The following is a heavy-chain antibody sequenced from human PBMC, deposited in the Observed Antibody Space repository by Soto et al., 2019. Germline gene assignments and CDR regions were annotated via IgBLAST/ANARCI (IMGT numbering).Heavy chain of an antibody. CDR3: ARHDGFSSGWIFDY. V-gene: IGHV4-39*01. J-gene: IGHJ4*01. D-gene: IGHD6-19*01. CDR1: GGSISSSSYY. CDR2: IYYSGST. Sequence: SETLPLTCTVSGGSISSSSYYWGWIRKPPGKGLEWIGSIYYSGSTYSNPSLKSRVTISVDTSNNQLSLKLRSVTAADTAVYYCARHDGFSSGWIFDYWGHGTLVTVSS.